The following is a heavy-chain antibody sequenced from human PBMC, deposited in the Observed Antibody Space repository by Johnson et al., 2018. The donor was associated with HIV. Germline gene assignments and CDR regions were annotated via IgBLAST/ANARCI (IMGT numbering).Heavy chain of an antibody. CDR1: GLTFSSYG. D-gene: IGHD7-27*01. Sequence: QEKLVESGGGVVQPGGSLRLSCAASGLTFSSYGMHWVRQAPGKGLEWVAFIRYDGSNKNYADSVKGRFTISRDNSKNTLYLQMNSLRAEDTAVYYCAPLGDAFDIWGQGTMVTVSS. CDR2: IRYDGSNK. J-gene: IGHJ3*02. V-gene: IGHV3-30*02. CDR3: APLGDAFDI.